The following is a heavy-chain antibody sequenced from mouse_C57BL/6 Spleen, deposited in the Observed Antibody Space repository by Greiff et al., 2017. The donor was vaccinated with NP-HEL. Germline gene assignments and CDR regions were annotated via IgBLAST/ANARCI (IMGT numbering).Heavy chain of an antibody. V-gene: IGHV5-17*01. CDR1: GFTFSDYG. D-gene: IGHD2-1*01. CDR3: ARRDGNYYMDY. J-gene: IGHJ4*01. Sequence: EVKLVESGGGLVKPGGSLTLSCAASGFTFSDYGMHWVRQAPEKGLAWVAYISSGSSTIYYADTVKGRFTISRDNAQNTLFLQMTSLRSEDTAMYYCARRDGNYYMDYWGQGTSVTVSS. CDR2: ISSGSSTI.